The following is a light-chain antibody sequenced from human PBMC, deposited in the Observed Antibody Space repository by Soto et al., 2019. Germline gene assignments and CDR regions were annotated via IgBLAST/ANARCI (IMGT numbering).Light chain of an antibody. CDR1: QSVSNN. CDR2: GAS. J-gene: IGKJ1*01. CDR3: RQYNKWPRT. Sequence: EILMTQSPGSLSLSPVERATLSCMASQSVSNNYVAWYQQKPGQAPRLLIYGASTRATCIPARVSGSGSGTEFTLTISSLQSEDFAVYYCRQYNKWPRTCGTGTKV. V-gene: IGKV3-15*01.